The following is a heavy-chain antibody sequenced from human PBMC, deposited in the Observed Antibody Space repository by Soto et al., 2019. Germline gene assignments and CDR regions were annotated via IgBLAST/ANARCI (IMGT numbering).Heavy chain of an antibody. CDR2: ISASGGGT. V-gene: IGHV3-23*01. CDR1: GFTFSSSA. Sequence: EVQLLESGGGLVQPGGSLRLSCAASGFTFSSSAMSWVRQAPGKGLEWVSAISASGGGTYYADSVKGRFTISRDNSRNTRYLQMKSLRAKDTAVYYCARGPTIFGVVIIPEYYYGMDVWGQGTTVIVS. CDR3: ARGPTIFGVVIIPEYYYGMDV. J-gene: IGHJ6*02. D-gene: IGHD3-3*01.